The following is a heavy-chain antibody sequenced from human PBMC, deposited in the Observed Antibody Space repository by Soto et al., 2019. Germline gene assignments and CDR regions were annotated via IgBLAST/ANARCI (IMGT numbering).Heavy chain of an antibody. CDR3: ARGFCSGSSCFLSPFDS. Sequence: QVQLVESGGGLVKPGGSLRLSCAASGFTLSDSYMSWIRQAPGKGLEWVSYITNSGGAMYYADSVKGRFTNCRDNIKNSLYLQLSILTADDTAVYYCARGFCSGSSCFLSPFDSWGQGTLVTVSS. J-gene: IGHJ4*02. D-gene: IGHD2-2*01. CDR1: GFTLSDSY. V-gene: IGHV3-11*01. CDR2: ITNSGGAM.